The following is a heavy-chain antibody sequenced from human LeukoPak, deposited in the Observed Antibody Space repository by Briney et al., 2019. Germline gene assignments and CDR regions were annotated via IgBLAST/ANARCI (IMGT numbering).Heavy chain of an antibody. CDR3: ARSPAAIDY. CDR2: SGSGGST. V-gene: IGHV3-23*01. CDR1: GFTFGSYA. Sequence: GGSLRLSCAASGFTFGSYAMSWVRQAPGKGWSGSQLSGSGGSTYYADSVKGRFTISRDNSKNTLYLQMNSLRAEDTAVYYCARSPAAIDYWGQGTLVTVSS. D-gene: IGHD2-2*01. J-gene: IGHJ4*02.